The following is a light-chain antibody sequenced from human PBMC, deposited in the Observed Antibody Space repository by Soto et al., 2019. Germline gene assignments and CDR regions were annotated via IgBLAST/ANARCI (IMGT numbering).Light chain of an antibody. V-gene: IGLV2-11*01. CDR2: DVS. Sequence: QSSLTQPRSVSGSPGQSVTISCSGTSSDVGGYNYVSWFQQHPGKAPKVMIYDVSERPSGVPDRFSGSKSGNTASLTISGLQAEDEADYYCCSYAGGYTFLLGGGTKLTVL. CDR3: CSYAGGYTFL. CDR1: SSDVGGYNY. J-gene: IGLJ2*01.